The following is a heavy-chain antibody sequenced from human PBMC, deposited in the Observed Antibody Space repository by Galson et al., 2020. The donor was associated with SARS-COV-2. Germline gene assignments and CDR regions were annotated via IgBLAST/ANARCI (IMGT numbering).Heavy chain of an antibody. CDR2: IYPSGST. V-gene: IGHV4-61*02. D-gene: IGHD6-19*01. CDR3: ARDRSSGWYYFDY. CDR1: GGSISSGSFY. J-gene: IGHJ4*02. Sequence: SETLSLTCTVSGGSISSGSFYWSWIRQPTGKGLEWIGRIYPSGSTNYNPSLKSRVTMSIDTSKNQFSLKLSSVTAADTAVYFCARDRSSGWYYFDYWGQGTLVTVSS.